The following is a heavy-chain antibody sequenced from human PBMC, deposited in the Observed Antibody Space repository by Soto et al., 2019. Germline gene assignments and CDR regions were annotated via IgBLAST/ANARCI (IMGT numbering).Heavy chain of an antibody. D-gene: IGHD6-13*01. CDR3: ASGVAAPSLGMDV. CDR1: GGSLSGYY. Sequence: SETLSLTCAVYGGSLSGYYWSWIRQPPGKGLEWIGEINHSGSTNYNPSLKSRVTISVDTSKNQFSLKLSSVTAADTAVYYCASGVAAPSLGMDVWGQGTTVTVSS. J-gene: IGHJ6*02. V-gene: IGHV4-34*01. CDR2: INHSGST.